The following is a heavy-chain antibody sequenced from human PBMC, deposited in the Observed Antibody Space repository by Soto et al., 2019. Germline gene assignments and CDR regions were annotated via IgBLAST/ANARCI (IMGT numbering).Heavy chain of an antibody. CDR3: AKGTSGYSSSCPGV. Sequence: GSLRLSCAASGFTFISYAMIWVRQAPGKGLEWVSAISSSGGSTYYADSVKGRFTISRDNSKNTLYLQMNSLRAEDTAVYYCAKGTSGYSSSCPGVWGQGTTVTVSS. CDR2: ISSSGGST. J-gene: IGHJ6*02. V-gene: IGHV3-23*01. D-gene: IGHD6-13*01. CDR1: GFTFISYA.